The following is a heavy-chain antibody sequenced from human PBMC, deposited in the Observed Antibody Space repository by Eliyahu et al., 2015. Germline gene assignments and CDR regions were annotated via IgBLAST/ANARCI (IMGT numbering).Heavy chain of an antibody. V-gene: IGHV6-1*01. CDR1: GXXVSSXXAA. CDR2: TYYRSKWYN. CDR3: AREVPEQWPYYFDY. J-gene: IGHJ4*02. Sequence: QVQLQQSGPGLVKPSQTLSLTCXISGXXVSSXXAAWNWIRQSPSRGLEWLGRTYYRSKWYNDYAVSVKSRITINPDTSKNQFSLQLNSVTPEDTAVYYCAREVPEQWPYYFDYWGQGTLVTVSS. D-gene: IGHD6-19*01.